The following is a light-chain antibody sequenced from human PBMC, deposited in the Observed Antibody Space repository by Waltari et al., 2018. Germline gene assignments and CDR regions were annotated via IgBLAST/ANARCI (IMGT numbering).Light chain of an antibody. CDR2: EVT. Sequence: QSALTQPASVSGSPGQSITISCTGTSSDVGSSNYVSWYQQHPGKAPKLLIFEVTDRPSGVSNRFSGSKSGNTASLTISGLQAEDEADYYCSSYTRTTTLYVFGTGTKVTVL. CDR1: SSDVGSSNY. J-gene: IGLJ1*01. V-gene: IGLV2-14*03. CDR3: SSYTRTTTLYV.